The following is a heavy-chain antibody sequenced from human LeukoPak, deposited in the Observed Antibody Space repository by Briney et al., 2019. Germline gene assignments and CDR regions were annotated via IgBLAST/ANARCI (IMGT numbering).Heavy chain of an antibody. CDR2: ISSSSSYI. CDR1: GFTFSSYS. V-gene: IGHV3-21*01. CDR3: ARAPRGSGWSHFFS. J-gene: IGHJ4*02. Sequence: AGESLRLSCAASGFTFSSYSMNWVRQAPGKGLEWVSSISSSSSYISYADSVEGRFTISRDNAKNSLYLQMNSLRAEDTAVYYCARAPRGSGWSHFFSWGQGTLVTVSS. D-gene: IGHD6-19*01.